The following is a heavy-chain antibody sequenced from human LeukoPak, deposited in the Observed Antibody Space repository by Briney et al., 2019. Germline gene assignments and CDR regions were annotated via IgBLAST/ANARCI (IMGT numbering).Heavy chain of an antibody. CDR3: ARAGRAAANWFDP. CDR2: IYTSGST. CDR1: GGSSSSYY. V-gene: IGHV4-4*09. J-gene: IGHJ5*02. D-gene: IGHD6-13*01. Sequence: SEALSLTCTVSGGSSSSYYWTWIRQPPGKGLEWIGYIYTSGSTNYNPSLKSRVTISVDTSKNQFSLKLSSVTAADTAVYYCARAGRAAANWFDPWGQGTLVTVSS.